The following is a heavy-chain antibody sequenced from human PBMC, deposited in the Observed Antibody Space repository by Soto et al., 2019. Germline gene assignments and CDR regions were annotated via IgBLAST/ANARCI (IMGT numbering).Heavy chain of an antibody. CDR3: ARAESEHLGY. J-gene: IGHJ4*02. CDR1: GSNFTSYA. CDR2: INAGNGNT. Sequence: ASVKVSCKASGSNFTSYAMHWVRQAPGQRPEWMGWINAGNGNTKYSQKFQGRVTITRDTSASTAYMELSSLRSEDTAVYYCARAESEHLGYWGQRTLVAVAS. D-gene: IGHD3-3*01. V-gene: IGHV1-3*01.